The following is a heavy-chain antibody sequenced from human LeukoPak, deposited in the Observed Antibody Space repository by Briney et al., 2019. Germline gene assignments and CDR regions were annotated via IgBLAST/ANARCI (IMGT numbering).Heavy chain of an antibody. D-gene: IGHD2/OR15-2a*01. CDR1: GGSIATSSYY. CDR2: IYYSGST. J-gene: IGHJ2*01. CDR3: ARAFRARYFDL. V-gene: IGHV4-39*01. Sequence: PSETLSLTCTVSGGSIATSSYYWGWIRQPPGKGLEWIGIIYYSGSTYYNPSLKGRVTISVDTSKNQFSLKLSSVTAADTAVYYCARAFRARYFDLWGRGTLVTVSS.